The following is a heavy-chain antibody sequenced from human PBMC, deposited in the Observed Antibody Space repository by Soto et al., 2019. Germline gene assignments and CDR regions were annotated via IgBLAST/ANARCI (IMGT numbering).Heavy chain of an antibody. CDR2: ISSSSSTI. Sequence: EVQLVESGGGLVQPGGSLRLSCAASGFTFSSYSMNWVRQAPGKGLEWVSYISSSSSTIYYADSVKGRFTISRDNDKNSLYLQLNSLRAEDTAVYYCARVYPLWTAAGDYWGQGTLVTVSS. CDR1: GFTFSSYS. V-gene: IGHV3-48*01. CDR3: ARVYPLWTAAGDY. J-gene: IGHJ4*02. D-gene: IGHD6-13*01.